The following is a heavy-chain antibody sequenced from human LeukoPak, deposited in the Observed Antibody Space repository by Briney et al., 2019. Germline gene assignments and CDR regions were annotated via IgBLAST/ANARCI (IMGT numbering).Heavy chain of an antibody. D-gene: IGHD3-3*01. Sequence: SETLSLTCTVSGDSISSGDYYWSWIRQPPGKGLEWIGYIYYSGSTYYNPSLKSRVTISVDTSKNQFSLKLSSVTAADTAVYYCARTGRFLEWFGPLEGFDYWGQGTLVTVSS. CDR2: IYYSGST. J-gene: IGHJ4*02. CDR1: GDSISSGDYY. V-gene: IGHV4-30-4*08. CDR3: ARTGRFLEWFGPLEGFDY.